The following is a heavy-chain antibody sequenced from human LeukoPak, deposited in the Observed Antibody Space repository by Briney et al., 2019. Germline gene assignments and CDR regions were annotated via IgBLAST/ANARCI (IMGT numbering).Heavy chain of an antibody. CDR1: GFTFSSYS. CDR3: ATPAAGPGAEYSLY. J-gene: IGHJ1*01. D-gene: IGHD6-13*01. V-gene: IGHV3-21*01. Sequence: GGSLRLSCAASGFTFSSYSMNWVRQAPGKGLEWVSSIDFTSRYIYNADSVKGRFTTSRDNAKNSLDLQMNSLKVEDTAVYYCATPAAGPGAEYSLYWGQGTLVIVSS. CDR2: IDFTSRYI.